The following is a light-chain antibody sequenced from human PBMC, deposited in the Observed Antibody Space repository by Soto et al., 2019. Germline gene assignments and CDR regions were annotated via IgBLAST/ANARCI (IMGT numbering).Light chain of an antibody. Sequence: QPVLTQPPSASGSPGQSLTISCTGTSSDVGAHNYVSWYQQNPGKAPKLMLYDVNKRPSGVPDRFSGSKSGNTASLTVSGLQAEDEADYYCSSYAGGNNGVFGGGTKLTVL. CDR1: SSDVGAHNY. CDR2: DVN. V-gene: IGLV2-8*01. J-gene: IGLJ3*02. CDR3: SSYAGGNNGV.